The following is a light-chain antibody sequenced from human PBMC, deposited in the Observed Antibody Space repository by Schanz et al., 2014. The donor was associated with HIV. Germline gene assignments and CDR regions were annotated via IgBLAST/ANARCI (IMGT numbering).Light chain of an antibody. J-gene: IGLJ3*02. CDR2: EVN. Sequence: QSALTQPPSASGSPGQSVTISCTGTSSDVGGYNYVSWYQQHPGKAPKRIIYEVNKRPSGVPDRFSGSKSGNTASLTVSGLQAEDEADYHCSSFADGHKLLFGGGTKVTVL. CDR3: SSFADGHKLL. CDR1: SSDVGGYNY. V-gene: IGLV2-8*01.